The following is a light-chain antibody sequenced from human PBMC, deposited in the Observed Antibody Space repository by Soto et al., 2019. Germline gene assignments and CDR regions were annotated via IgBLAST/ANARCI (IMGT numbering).Light chain of an antibody. V-gene: IGLV1-40*01. CDR1: NSNIGAGYD. Sequence: SVLTQPPSVSGAPRQRVTISCTGSNSNIGAGYDVHWYQQLPGTAPKLLIYGNSNRPSGVPDRFSGSKSGTSASLTITGLQAEDEADYYCQSYGDSLSGYVFGTGTKVTVL. J-gene: IGLJ1*01. CDR2: GNS. CDR3: QSYGDSLSGYV.